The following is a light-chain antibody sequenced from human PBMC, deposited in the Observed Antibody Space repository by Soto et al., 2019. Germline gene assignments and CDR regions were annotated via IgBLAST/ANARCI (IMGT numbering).Light chain of an antibody. V-gene: IGLV1-40*01. CDR2: GNS. CDR1: SSNIGAGYD. Sequence: QSVLTQPPSVSGAPGQRVTISCTGSSSNIGAGYDVHWYQQLPGTAPKLLIYGNSNRPSGVPDRFSGSKSGTSASLSITGLQAEDEADYYCQSYGNSLSGPVVFGGGTKLTVL. J-gene: IGLJ2*01. CDR3: QSYGNSLSGPVV.